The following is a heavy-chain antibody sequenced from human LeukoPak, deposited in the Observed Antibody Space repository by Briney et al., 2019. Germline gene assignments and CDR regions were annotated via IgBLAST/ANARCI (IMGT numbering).Heavy chain of an antibody. CDR3: ARGIWFGELSRGRFDP. V-gene: IGHV1-2*02. CDR2: INPNSGGT. D-gene: IGHD3-10*01. J-gene: IGHJ5*02. Sequence: ASVKVSCKASGYTFTGYYMHWVRQAPGQGLEWMGWINPNSGGTNYAQKFQGRVTMTRDTSISTAYMELSRLRSDDTAVYYCARGIWFGELSRGRFDPRGQGTLVTVSS. CDR1: GYTFTGYY.